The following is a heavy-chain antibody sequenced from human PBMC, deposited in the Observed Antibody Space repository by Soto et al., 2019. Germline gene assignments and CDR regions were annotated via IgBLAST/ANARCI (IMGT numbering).Heavy chain of an antibody. CDR1: GFTFSSYA. V-gene: IGHV3-23*01. Sequence: EVQLLESGGGLVQPGGSLRLSCAASGFTFSSYAMSWVRQAPGKGLEWVSAISGSGGSTYYADSVKGRFTISRDNSKNTLYLPMNSLRAEDTAVYYCAKAQDEWELTYYFDYWGQGTLVIVSS. J-gene: IGHJ4*02. D-gene: IGHD1-26*01. CDR2: ISGSGGST. CDR3: AKAQDEWELTYYFDY.